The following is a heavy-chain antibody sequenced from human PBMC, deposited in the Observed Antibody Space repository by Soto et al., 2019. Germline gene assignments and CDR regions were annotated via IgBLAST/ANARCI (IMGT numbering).Heavy chain of an antibody. CDR3: ARRGDYSDAFDI. J-gene: IGHJ3*02. D-gene: IGHD2-15*01. CDR2: IIPIFGTA. V-gene: IGHV1-69*13. CDR1: GGTFSSYA. Sequence: GASVKVSCKASGGTFSSYAISWVRQAPGQGLEWMGGIIPIFGTANYAQKFQGRVTITADESTSTAYMELSSLRPEDTAVYYCARRGDYSDAFDIWGQGTMVTVSS.